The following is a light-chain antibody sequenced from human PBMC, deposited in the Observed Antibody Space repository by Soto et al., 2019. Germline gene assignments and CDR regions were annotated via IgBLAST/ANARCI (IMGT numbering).Light chain of an antibody. Sequence: EIVMTQSLATLSVSPGERATLSCRASQSVSSSYLAWYQQKPGQAPRLLIYGVSSRATGIPDRFSGSGSGTDFTLTISRLEPEDFAVYYCQQYGISPLTFGQGTKVDNK. CDR1: QSVSSSY. V-gene: IGKV3-20*01. CDR3: QQYGISPLT. J-gene: IGKJ1*01. CDR2: GVS.